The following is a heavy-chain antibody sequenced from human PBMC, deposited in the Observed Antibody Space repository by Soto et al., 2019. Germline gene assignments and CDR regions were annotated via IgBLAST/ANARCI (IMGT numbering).Heavy chain of an antibody. CDR1: GGSISSSSYY. D-gene: IGHD1-7*01. J-gene: IGHJ4*02. Sequence: QLQLQESGPGLVKPSETLSLTCIVSGGSISSSSYYWGWIRQAPGKGLEWIGNIYYSGSTYYNPSLKSRVTISVDTSKNQFSLRLSSVTAADTAVYYCVRQRLGGTTPRVFDYWGQGTLVTVSS. CDR3: VRQRLGGTTPRVFDY. V-gene: IGHV4-39*01. CDR2: IYYSGST.